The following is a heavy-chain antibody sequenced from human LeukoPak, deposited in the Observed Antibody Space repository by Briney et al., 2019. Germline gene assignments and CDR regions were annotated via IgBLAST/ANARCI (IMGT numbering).Heavy chain of an antibody. J-gene: IGHJ4*02. CDR1: GFTFSSYA. Sequence: GGSLRLSCAASGFTFSSYALSWVRPAPGKGLAWVSYISSSGSTIYYADSVKGRFTIPRDNAKNSLYLQMNSLRAEDTAVYFCARAQYSSGWYVPGYWGQGTLVTVSS. V-gene: IGHV3-11*01. CDR3: ARAQYSSGWYVPGY. CDR2: ISSSGSTI. D-gene: IGHD6-19*01.